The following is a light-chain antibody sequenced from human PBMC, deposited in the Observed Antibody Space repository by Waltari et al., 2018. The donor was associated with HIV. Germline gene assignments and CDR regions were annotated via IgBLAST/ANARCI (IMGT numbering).Light chain of an antibody. J-gene: IGKJ5*01. CDR2: RDS. V-gene: IGKV3-15*01. CDR1: QSVASN. CDR3: QHYSNWGIT. Sequence: EIVMTQSPATLSGSPEELATLSCRASQSVASNLAWYHQKAVQAPRLLIYRDSTRATGSPVRFRASGSGTDFTLTLSSLQSEDFGVYYCQHYSNWGITFGQGTLLDIK.